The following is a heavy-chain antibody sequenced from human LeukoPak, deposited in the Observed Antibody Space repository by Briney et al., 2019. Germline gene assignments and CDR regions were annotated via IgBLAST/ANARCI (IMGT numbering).Heavy chain of an antibody. J-gene: IGHJ4*02. CDR3: ATPWYNSGWYGSVVH. D-gene: IGHD6-13*01. CDR2: VHNSGST. Sequence: PSETLSLTCTVSGGSVSSGSYYWSWIRQPPGKGLEWTGHVHNSGSTDFNSSFKSRVTISVDTSKNQFSLELTSVTSADTAVYYCATPWYNSGWYGSVVHWGQGTLVTVSS. CDR1: GGSVSSGSYY. V-gene: IGHV4-61*01.